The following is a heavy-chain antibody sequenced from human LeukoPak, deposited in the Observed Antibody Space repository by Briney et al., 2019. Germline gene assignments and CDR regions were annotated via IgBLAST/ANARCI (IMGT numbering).Heavy chain of an antibody. CDR1: GFTFSSYW. CDR3: ARVRFLEWLLFHFDY. D-gene: IGHD3-3*01. V-gene: IGHV3-7*01. CDR2: IKQDGSGK. J-gene: IGHJ4*02. Sequence: PARSLTLSCAASGFTFSSYWMGWVRQAPGKGLEWVAHIKQDGSGKYYVDSVKGRFTISRDNAKNSLYLQMNSLRAEDTAVYYCARVRFLEWLLFHFDYWGQGTLVTVSS.